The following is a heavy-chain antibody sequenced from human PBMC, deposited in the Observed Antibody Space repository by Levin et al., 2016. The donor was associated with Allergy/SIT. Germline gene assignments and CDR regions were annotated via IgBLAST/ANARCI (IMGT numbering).Heavy chain of an antibody. CDR1: GFTFSSYG. Sequence: GGSLRLSCAASGFTFSSYGMHWVRQAPGKGLEWVAVISNDGSYKYYADSVKGRFTLSRDNSKNTLYLQMNSLRAEDTAVYYCAKATVTTLAYYYYGMDVWGPGTTVTVSS. J-gene: IGHJ6*02. CDR3: AKATVTTLAYYYYGMDV. CDR2: ISNDGSYK. V-gene: IGHV3-30*18. D-gene: IGHD4-17*01.